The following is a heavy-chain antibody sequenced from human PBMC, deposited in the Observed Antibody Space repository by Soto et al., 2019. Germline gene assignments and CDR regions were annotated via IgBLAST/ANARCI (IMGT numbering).Heavy chain of an antibody. J-gene: IGHJ5*01. CDR1: GGSFSGHS. CDR2: INLSGRV. Sequence: PSETLSLTCAVYGGSFSGHSWTWIRQSPGKGLEWIGDINLSGRVNYSPSLKSRVTISLDTSKNQFSLTLSAVTAADTAMYYCSTRAYDTNGYYRFDPWGQGTLVTVSS. CDR3: STRAYDTNGYYRFDP. D-gene: IGHD3-22*01. V-gene: IGHV4-34*01.